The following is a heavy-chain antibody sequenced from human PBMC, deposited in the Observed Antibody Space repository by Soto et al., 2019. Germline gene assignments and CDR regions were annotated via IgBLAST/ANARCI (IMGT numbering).Heavy chain of an antibody. J-gene: IGHJ5*02. D-gene: IGHD2-15*01. Sequence: SETLSLTCAVSGGSISSGGYSWSWIRQPPGKGLEWIGYIYHSGRTYYNPSLKSRVTISVDRSKNQFSLKLSSVTAADTAVYYCARGGPVAKDDWFDPWGQGTLVTVSS. CDR1: GGSISSGGYS. CDR2: IYHSGRT. CDR3: ARGGPVAKDDWFDP. V-gene: IGHV4-30-2*01.